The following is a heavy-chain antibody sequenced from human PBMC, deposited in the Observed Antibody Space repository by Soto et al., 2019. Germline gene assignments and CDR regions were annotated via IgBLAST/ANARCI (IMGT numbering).Heavy chain of an antibody. Sequence: QVQLVQSGDEVKKPGASVKVSCKASGYPFTTYGITWVLQAPGQGLEWMGWISTYNGNTNYAQSLQGRVTMTRETSSTTAYMELRSLRSDDTAVYYCARVMTTFGVVSKGPDHWGQGTLVTVSS. CDR2: ISTYNGNT. CDR3: ARVMTTFGVVSKGPDH. D-gene: IGHD3-3*01. V-gene: IGHV1-18*04. J-gene: IGHJ4*02. CDR1: GYPFTTYG.